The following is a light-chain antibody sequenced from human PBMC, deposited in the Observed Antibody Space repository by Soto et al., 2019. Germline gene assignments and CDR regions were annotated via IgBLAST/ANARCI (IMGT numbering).Light chain of an antibody. CDR1: QSVSIN. J-gene: IGKJ1*01. CDR2: GTS. Sequence: RVTAQSPATLSVSPWERDTLSCRASQSVSINLAWYQQKPGQAPRLLIYGTSTRATGIPARFTGSGSGTEFTLTISSLQSDDSAVYYCQQFNNWSRTFGQGTKVDIK. CDR3: QQFNNWSRT. V-gene: IGKV3-15*01.